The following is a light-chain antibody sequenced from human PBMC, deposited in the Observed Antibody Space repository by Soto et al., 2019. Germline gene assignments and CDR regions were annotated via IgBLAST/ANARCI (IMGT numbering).Light chain of an antibody. J-gene: IGKJ1*01. Sequence: EVVLTQSPATLSVSPGDRATLSCRASQNIGRCVAWYHQRTGQAPRLLIFDASIMVPTTPARFSGSVSGTALILTVSNLEHEDYAVYFCQQYGDRPRTFGQGTKVEIK. V-gene: IGKV3-15*01. CDR1: QNIGRC. CDR2: DAS. CDR3: QQYGDRPRT.